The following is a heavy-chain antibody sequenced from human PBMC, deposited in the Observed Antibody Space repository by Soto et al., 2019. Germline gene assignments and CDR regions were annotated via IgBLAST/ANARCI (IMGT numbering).Heavy chain of an antibody. CDR3: ASDLYPLAYYFDY. Sequence: QVQLVQSGAEVKKPGASVKVSCNASGYTFTNHGISWVRQAPGQGLEWLGWISGHNGNTKYAQRLQGRVTMTTDTSTSTAYMELRSLKSDDTAVYYCASDLYPLAYYFDYWGQGTLVTVSS. J-gene: IGHJ4*02. CDR1: GYTFTNHG. CDR2: ISGHNGNT. V-gene: IGHV1-18*01.